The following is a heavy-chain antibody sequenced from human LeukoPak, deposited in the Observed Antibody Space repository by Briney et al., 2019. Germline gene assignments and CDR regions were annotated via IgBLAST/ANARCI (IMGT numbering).Heavy chain of an antibody. CDR2: ISSSGSTI. V-gene: IGHV3-48*03. Sequence: GGSLRLSCAASGFTFSSCEMNWVRQAPGKGLEWVSYISSSGSTIYYADSVKGRFTISRDNAKNSLYLQMNSLRAEDTAVYYCASSTRTRLQPDYWGQGTLVTVSS. J-gene: IGHJ4*02. D-gene: IGHD4-11*01. CDR1: GFTFSSCE. CDR3: ASSTRTRLQPDY.